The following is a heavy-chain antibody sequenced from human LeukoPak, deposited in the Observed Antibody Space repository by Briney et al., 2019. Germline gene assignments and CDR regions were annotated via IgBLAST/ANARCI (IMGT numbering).Heavy chain of an antibody. CDR3: ARLSLGDYGDYAYNY. J-gene: IGHJ4*02. V-gene: IGHV5-51*01. CDR2: IYPGDSDT. Sequence: GESLKISCKGSGYSFTSYWIGWVRQMPGKGMEWMGIIYPGDSDTRYSPSFQGQVSISADKSHSTAYLQWSSLKASDAAMYYCARLSLGDYGDYAYNYWGQGTLVTVSS. CDR1: GYSFTSYW. D-gene: IGHD4-17*01.